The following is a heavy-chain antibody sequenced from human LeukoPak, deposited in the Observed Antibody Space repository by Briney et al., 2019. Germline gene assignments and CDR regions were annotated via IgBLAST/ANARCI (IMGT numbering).Heavy chain of an antibody. V-gene: IGHV1-18*01. CDR1: GYTFSNYG. J-gene: IGHJ4*02. CDR2: ISGYNGNT. D-gene: IGHD2-2*01. Sequence: ASVKVSCKTSGYTFSNYGLTWVRQAPGQGLEWVGWISGYNGNTNYAQKVQGRVTMTTDTSTSTAYMELGSLTSDDTAVYYCARDRCSSSSCYFDYWGQGALVTVSS. CDR3: ARDRCSSSSCYFDY.